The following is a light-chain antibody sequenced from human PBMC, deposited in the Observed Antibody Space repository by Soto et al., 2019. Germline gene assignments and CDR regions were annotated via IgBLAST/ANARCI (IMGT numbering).Light chain of an antibody. J-gene: IGKJ2*01. Sequence: DTVLTPSPGTLSLSPGERATLSCRASQTISSSYLAWYQQRPGQAPRLLIYGASSRATGIPDRFSGSGSGTDFTLTISRLEPEDSAVYYCQQYGSSPPYTFGQGTKLEIK. CDR2: GAS. CDR1: QTISSSY. CDR3: QQYGSSPPYT. V-gene: IGKV3-20*01.